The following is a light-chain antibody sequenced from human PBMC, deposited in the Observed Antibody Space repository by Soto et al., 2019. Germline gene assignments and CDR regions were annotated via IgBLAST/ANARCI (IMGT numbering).Light chain of an antibody. J-gene: IGKJ2*01. Sequence: DIVMTQSPDSLAVSLGERATINCKSSQSVLYSSNNKNYLAWYQQKPGQPPKLLIYWASTRESGVPDRLSGSGSGTDFTLTISSLQAEDVAVYYCQQYYNTPSYTFGQGTKLEIK. V-gene: IGKV4-1*01. CDR2: WAS. CDR1: QSVLYSSNNKNY. CDR3: QQYYNTPSYT.